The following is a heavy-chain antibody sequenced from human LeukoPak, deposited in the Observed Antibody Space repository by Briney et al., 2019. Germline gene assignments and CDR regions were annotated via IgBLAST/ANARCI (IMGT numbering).Heavy chain of an antibody. J-gene: IGHJ4*02. D-gene: IGHD2-2*01. CDR2: IYYSGST. V-gene: IGHV4-59*08. CDR1: GGSISGYY. Sequence: SSETLSLTCTVSGGSISGYYWSWIRQPPGKGLEWIGYIYYSGSTNYNPSLKSRVTTSVDTSKNQLSLKLSSVTAADTAVYYCARVIGYCSSTSCFGYFDYWGQGTLVTVSS. CDR3: ARVIGYCSSTSCFGYFDY.